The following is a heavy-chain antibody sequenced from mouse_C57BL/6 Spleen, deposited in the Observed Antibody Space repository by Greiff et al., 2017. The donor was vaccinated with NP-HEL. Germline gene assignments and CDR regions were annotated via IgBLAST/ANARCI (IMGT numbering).Heavy chain of an antibody. V-gene: IGHV2-4*01. D-gene: IGHD4-1*01. CDR2: IWSGGST. CDR1: GFSLTSYG. J-gene: IGHJ2*01. CDR3: AKSFLLGGFDY. Sequence: QVHVKQSGPGLVQPSQSLSITCTVSGFSLTSYGVHWVRQPPGKGLEWLGVIWSGGSTDYNAAFISRLSISKDNSKSQVFFRMNSLQADDTAIYYCAKSFLLGGFDYWGQGTTLTVSS.